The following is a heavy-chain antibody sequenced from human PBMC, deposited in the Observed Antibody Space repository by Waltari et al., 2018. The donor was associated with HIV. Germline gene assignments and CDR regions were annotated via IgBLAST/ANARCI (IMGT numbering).Heavy chain of an antibody. Sequence: QVQLVQSGAEVTKPGDSVKVSCKASGYTFTSYDINWVRQATGHGIEWMGWMNPNSGDTGYAQKFQGRITMTSNTSISTVYMELSSLTSEETAVYYCVRAAIYSRGCFDYWGQGTLVTVSS. V-gene: IGHV1-8*01. J-gene: IGHJ4*02. CDR3: VRAAIYSRGCFDY. CDR2: MNPNSGDT. CDR1: GYTFTSYD. D-gene: IGHD6-19*01.